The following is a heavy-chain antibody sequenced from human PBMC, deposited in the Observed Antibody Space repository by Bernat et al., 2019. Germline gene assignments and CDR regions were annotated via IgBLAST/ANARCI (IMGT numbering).Heavy chain of an antibody. CDR2: INPKSGDT. D-gene: IGHD4-17*01. V-gene: IGHV1-2*02. CDR3: ARDPDVYGDSLTWFDT. CDR1: GYTFTGYY. J-gene: IGHJ5*02. Sequence: QVQLVQSGTEVKKPGASVKVSCKASGYTFTGYYMHWFRQAPGQGLEYMGWINPKSGDTHYTQNFQGRVTMTRDTSIRTVYMEVSRLRSDDTAVYFCARDPDVYGDSLTWFDTWGQGTLVAVSS.